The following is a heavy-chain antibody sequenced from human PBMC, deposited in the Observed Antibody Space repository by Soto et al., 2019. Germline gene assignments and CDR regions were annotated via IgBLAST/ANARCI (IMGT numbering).Heavy chain of an antibody. Sequence: EVQVVESGGDLVQPGGSLRLSCAASGFTFSTYSMSWVRQAPGKGLEWVSYITSGRSTIFYADSVKGRFTISRDNAQNSLYLQMKRLRDEETAVYYCARWDLNAHDFDIWGQGTMVTVSS. D-gene: IGHD1-26*01. CDR1: GFTFSTYS. J-gene: IGHJ3*02. CDR3: ARWDLNAHDFDI. V-gene: IGHV3-48*02. CDR2: ITSGRSTI.